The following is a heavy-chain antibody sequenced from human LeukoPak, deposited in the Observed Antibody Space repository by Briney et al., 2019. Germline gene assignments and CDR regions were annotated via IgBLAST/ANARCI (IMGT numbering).Heavy chain of an antibody. V-gene: IGHV4-39*01. J-gene: IGHJ4*02. CDR3: ASCGGDCYYFDY. CDR1: GGSISSSSYY. D-gene: IGHD2-21*02. CDR2: IYYSGST. Sequence: SETLSLTCTVSGGSISSSSYYWGWIRQPPGKGREWIGSIYYSGSTYYNPSLKSRVTISVDTSKNQFSLKLSSVTAADTAVYYCASCGGDCYYFDYWGQGTLVTVSS.